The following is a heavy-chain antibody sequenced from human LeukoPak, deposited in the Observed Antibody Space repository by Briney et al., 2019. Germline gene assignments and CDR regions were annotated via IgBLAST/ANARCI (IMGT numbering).Heavy chain of an antibody. Sequence: ASVKVSCKASGYTFTSYGISWVRQAPGQGLEWMGWISTYSGNTNYAQKLQGRITMTIETSTSTAYMELRSLRSDDTAVYYCARGGSRVVTYGNFDYWGQGTLVTVSS. J-gene: IGHJ4*02. CDR3: ARGGSRVVTYGNFDY. CDR2: ISTYSGNT. D-gene: IGHD2-21*02. V-gene: IGHV1-18*01. CDR1: GYTFTSYG.